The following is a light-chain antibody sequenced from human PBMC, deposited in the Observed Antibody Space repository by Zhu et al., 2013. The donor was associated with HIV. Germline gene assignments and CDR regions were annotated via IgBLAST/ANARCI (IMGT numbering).Light chain of an antibody. CDR1: QGLSSW. J-gene: IGKJ5*01. CDR2: DAS. Sequence: DIQMTQSPSSVSASVGDRVTITCRASQGLSSWLAWYQQKPGQAPKLLIYDASSLESGVPSRFSGSGSGTQFTLTISCLQSEDFATYYCQQYYSYPITFGQGTRLEIK. CDR3: QQYYSYPIT. V-gene: IGKV1-12*01.